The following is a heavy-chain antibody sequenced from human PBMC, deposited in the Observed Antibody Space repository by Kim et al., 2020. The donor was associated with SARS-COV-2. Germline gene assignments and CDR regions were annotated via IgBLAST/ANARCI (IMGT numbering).Heavy chain of an antibody. Sequence: ASVKVSCKASGYTFTSYGISWVRQAPGQGLEWMGWISAYNGNTNYAQKLQGRVTMTTDTSTSTAYMELRSLRSDDTAVYYCARRDIVVAYYYYGMDVWGQGTTVTVSS. J-gene: IGHJ6*02. CDR2: ISAYNGNT. CDR1: GYTFTSYG. CDR3: ARRDIVVAYYYYGMDV. V-gene: IGHV1-18*01. D-gene: IGHD2-2*01.